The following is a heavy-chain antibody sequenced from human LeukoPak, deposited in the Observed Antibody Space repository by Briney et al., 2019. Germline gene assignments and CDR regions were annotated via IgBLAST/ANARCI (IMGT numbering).Heavy chain of an antibody. J-gene: IGHJ3*02. CDR3: AGSRREDAFDI. V-gene: IGHV5-51*01. CDR1: GNSFNSYW. CDR2: IYPGDSDT. D-gene: IGHD5-24*01. Sequence: GESLKISCKGSGNSFNSYWNGWGRQMPGKGLEWRGIIYPGDSDTRYSPSFQGQVTISADKSISTAYLQWSSLKASDTAMYYCAGSRREDAFDIWGQGTMVTVSS.